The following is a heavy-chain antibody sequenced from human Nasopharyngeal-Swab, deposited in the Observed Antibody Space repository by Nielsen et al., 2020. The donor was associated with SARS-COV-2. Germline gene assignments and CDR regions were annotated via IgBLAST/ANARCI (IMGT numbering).Heavy chain of an antibody. CDR2: FDPEDGET. CDR1: GYTLTELS. D-gene: IGHD4-17*01. V-gene: IGHV1-24*01. CDR3: ATAPPIRYGEETDWFDP. J-gene: IGHJ5*02. Sequence: ASVKVSCKVSGYTLTELSMHWVRQAPGKGLEWMGGFDPEDGETIYAQKFQGRVTMTEDTSTDTAYMELSSLRSEDTAVYYCATAPPIRYGEETDWFDPWGQGTLVTVSS.